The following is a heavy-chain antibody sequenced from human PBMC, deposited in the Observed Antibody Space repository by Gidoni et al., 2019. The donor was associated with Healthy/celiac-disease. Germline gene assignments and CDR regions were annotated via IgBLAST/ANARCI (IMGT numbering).Heavy chain of an antibody. Sequence: QVQLQQWGAGLLKPSETLSLTCAVYGGSFSGYYLSWLRQPPGQGLEWIGEINHSGSTNYNPSLKSRVTISVDTSKNQFSLKLSSVTAADTAVYYCARGATVPKYWGQGTLVTVSS. CDR1: GGSFSGYY. CDR3: ARGATVPKY. D-gene: IGHD4-17*01. V-gene: IGHV4-34*01. J-gene: IGHJ4*02. CDR2: INHSGST.